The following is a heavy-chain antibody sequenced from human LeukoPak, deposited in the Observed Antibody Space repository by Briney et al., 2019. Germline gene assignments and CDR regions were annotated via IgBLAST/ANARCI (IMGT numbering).Heavy chain of an antibody. V-gene: IGHV3-48*03. CDR3: AKSTVTNYYDN. J-gene: IGHJ4*02. Sequence: GGTLRRSCAASGFTFSSYEMNWVRQAPGKGLEWISYISRSGSTINYADSVKGRFTISRDDAKYSLYLQMNSLRAKDTAVYYCAKSTVTNYYDNWGQGSLVTVSS. CDR2: ISRSGSTI. CDR1: GFTFSSYE. D-gene: IGHD4-17*01.